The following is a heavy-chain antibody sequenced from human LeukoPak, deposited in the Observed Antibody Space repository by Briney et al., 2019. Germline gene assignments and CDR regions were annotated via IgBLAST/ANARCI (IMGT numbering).Heavy chain of an antibody. CDR2: IYPGDSNT. J-gene: IGHJ4*02. Sequence: GESLKISCKGSGYSFTTYWVGWVRQMPGEGLEWMGFIYPGDSNTSNSPSFQGQVTISADKSISTAYLQWSSLKASDTAMYYCARGCSSTTCYHNFDYWGQGTLVTVSS. CDR3: ARGCSSTTCYHNFDY. D-gene: IGHD2-2*01. CDR1: GYSFTTYW. V-gene: IGHV5-51*01.